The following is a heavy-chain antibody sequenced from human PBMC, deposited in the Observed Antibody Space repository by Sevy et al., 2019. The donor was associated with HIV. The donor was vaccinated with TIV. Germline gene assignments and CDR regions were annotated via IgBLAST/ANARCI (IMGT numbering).Heavy chain of an antibody. Sequence: ASVKVSYKASGGTFSSYAISWVRQAPGQGLEWMGGIIPIFGTANYAQKFQGRVTITADKSTSTAYMELSSLRSEDTAVYYCARDGLNCSGGSCYSVLYYMDVWGKGTTVTVSS. D-gene: IGHD2-15*01. J-gene: IGHJ6*03. V-gene: IGHV1-69*06. CDR2: IIPIFGTA. CDR3: ARDGLNCSGGSCYSVLYYMDV. CDR1: GGTFSSYA.